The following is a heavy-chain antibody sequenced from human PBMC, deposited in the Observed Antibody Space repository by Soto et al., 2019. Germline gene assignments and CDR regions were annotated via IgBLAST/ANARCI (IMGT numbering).Heavy chain of an antibody. D-gene: IGHD3-22*01. V-gene: IGHV1-69*12. Sequence: QVQLVQSGAEVKKPGSSVKVSCKASGGTFNSYAISWVRQAPGQGLEWMGGIIPIFGTAKYAQKFQGRVTITEDESTSTAYMELSSLRSEDTAVYSCARPMRYYYDSSGQSAWFDPWGQGTLVTVSS. CDR3: ARPMRYYYDSSGQSAWFDP. J-gene: IGHJ5*02. CDR2: IIPIFGTA. CDR1: GGTFNSYA.